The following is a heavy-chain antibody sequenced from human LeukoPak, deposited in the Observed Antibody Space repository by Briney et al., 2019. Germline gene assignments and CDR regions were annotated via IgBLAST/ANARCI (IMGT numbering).Heavy chain of an antibody. D-gene: IGHD4-23*01. J-gene: IGHJ4*02. CDR1: GFTFSSYG. Sequence: GGSLRLSCAASGFTFSSYGMHWVRQAPGKGLEWVAVIWYDGSNKYYADSVKGRFTISRDNSKNTLYLQMNSLRAEDTAVYYCARGQDYGGNSAFDYWGQGTLVTVSS. CDR2: IWYDGSNK. CDR3: ARGQDYGGNSAFDY. V-gene: IGHV3-33*01.